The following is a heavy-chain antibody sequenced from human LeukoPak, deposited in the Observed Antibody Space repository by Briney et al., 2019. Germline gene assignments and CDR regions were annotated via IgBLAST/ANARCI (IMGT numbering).Heavy chain of an antibody. J-gene: IGHJ6*02. D-gene: IGHD3-10*01. CDR3: ARGKYYGSGSYYNLKLARGEDV. CDR1: GGSISSSNW. CDR2: IYHSGST. V-gene: IGHV4-4*02. Sequence: PSETLSLTCGVSGGSISSSNWWSWVRQPPGKGLEWIGEIYHSGSTNYNPSLRSRVTISVDKSKNQFSLKLSSVTAADTAVYYCARGKYYGSGSYYNLKLARGEDVWGQGTTVTVSS.